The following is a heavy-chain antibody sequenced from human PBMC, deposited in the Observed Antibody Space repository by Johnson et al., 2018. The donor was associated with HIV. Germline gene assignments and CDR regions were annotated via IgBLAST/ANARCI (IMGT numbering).Heavy chain of an antibody. CDR2: ISYDGSNK. D-gene: IGHD2-21*01. J-gene: IGHJ3*02. V-gene: IGHV3-30*04. Sequence: QMQLVESGGGVVQPGRSLRLSCAASGFTFSSYAMHWVRQAPGKGLEWVAVISYDGSNKYYADSVKGRFTISRDNSKNTLYLQMNRLSAEETAVYYCARPRRLFEGHDAFDIWGQGTMVTVSS. CDR3: ARPRRLFEGHDAFDI. CDR1: GFTFSSYA.